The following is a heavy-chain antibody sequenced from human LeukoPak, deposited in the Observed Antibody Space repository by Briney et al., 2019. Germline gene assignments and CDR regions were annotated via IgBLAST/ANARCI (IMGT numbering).Heavy chain of an antibody. CDR1: GGSISDAAYY. CDR3: ARGLMAMDV. J-gene: IGHJ6*03. D-gene: IGHD5-24*01. Sequence: SETLSLTCTVSGGSISDAAYYWSWIRQHPGEGLEWIGYVFYSGSTSYNPSLKSRVTISVDTSKNQFSLKLTSVTAADTAVYYCARGLMAMDVWGKGTTVTVSS. CDR2: VFYSGST. V-gene: IGHV4-31*03.